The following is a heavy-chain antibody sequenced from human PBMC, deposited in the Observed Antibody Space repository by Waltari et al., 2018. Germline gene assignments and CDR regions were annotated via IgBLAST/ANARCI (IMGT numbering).Heavy chain of an antibody. V-gene: IGHV3-30-3*01. J-gene: IGHJ6*02. CDR1: GFTFSNYV. Sequence: QVQLVESGGGVVQPGRSLRLSCTASGFTFSNYVMHWVRQAPGKGLEWVAVISYDGSDKYYAEAVKGRFTSSRDNSNNVLYLQMNSLRAEDTAVYYCARGQQLVGYYGLDVWGQGTTVIVSS. CDR2: ISYDGSDK. CDR3: ARGQQLVGYYGLDV. D-gene: IGHD6-13*01.